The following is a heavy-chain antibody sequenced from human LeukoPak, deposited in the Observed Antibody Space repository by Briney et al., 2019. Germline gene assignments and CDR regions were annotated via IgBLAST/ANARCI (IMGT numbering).Heavy chain of an antibody. D-gene: IGHD3-10*01. CDR2: IYYSGST. J-gene: IGHJ4*02. V-gene: IGHV4-59*01. CDR3: ARGSWFGELLIGFDY. Sequence: SETLSLTCSVSGGSISTYYWSWIRQPPGKGLEWIGYIYYSGSTNYNPSLKSRVTISVDTSKNQFSLKLSSVTAADTAVYYCARGSWFGELLIGFDYWGQGTLVTVSS. CDR1: GGSISTYY.